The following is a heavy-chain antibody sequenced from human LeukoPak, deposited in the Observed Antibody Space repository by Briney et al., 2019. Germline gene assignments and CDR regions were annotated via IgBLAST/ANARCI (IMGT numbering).Heavy chain of an antibody. V-gene: IGHV3-48*01. Sequence: TGGSLRLSCAASGFTFSSYSMNWVRQAPGKGLEWVSYISSSSSTIYYADSVKGRFTISRDNAKNSLYLQMNSLRAEDTAVYYCARDLVGSYYYYYYMDVWGKGTTVTVSS. D-gene: IGHD3-10*01. CDR1: GFTFSSYS. J-gene: IGHJ6*03. CDR2: ISSSSSTI. CDR3: ARDLVGSYYYYYYMDV.